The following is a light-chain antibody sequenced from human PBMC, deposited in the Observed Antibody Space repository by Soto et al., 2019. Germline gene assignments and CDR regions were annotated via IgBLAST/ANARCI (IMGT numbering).Light chain of an antibody. Sequence: DIQMTQSPSTLSASVGDRVTFTCRASQNINTWLAWYQQKPGKAPKLLIYKASTLQTGVPSRFSGSGSGAEFTLTINGLQPDDFATYYCQQCNNSSWTFGQGTTVEIK. J-gene: IGKJ1*01. CDR2: KAS. CDR3: QQCNNSSWT. V-gene: IGKV1-5*03. CDR1: QNINTW.